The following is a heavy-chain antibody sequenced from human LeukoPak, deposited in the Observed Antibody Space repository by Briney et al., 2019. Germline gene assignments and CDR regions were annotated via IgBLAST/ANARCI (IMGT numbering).Heavy chain of an antibody. CDR3: ARDSPSGLVGAAVFDI. J-gene: IGHJ3*02. Sequence: GGSLRLSCAASGFSFSTYAMSWVRQAPGKGLEWVSVISGGGGTTYYADSVKGRFTISRDGSKNTLYLQMNILRAEDTAVYYCARDSPSGLVGAAVFDIWGQGTMVTVSS. D-gene: IGHD1-26*01. CDR2: ISGGGGTT. V-gene: IGHV3-23*01. CDR1: GFSFSTYA.